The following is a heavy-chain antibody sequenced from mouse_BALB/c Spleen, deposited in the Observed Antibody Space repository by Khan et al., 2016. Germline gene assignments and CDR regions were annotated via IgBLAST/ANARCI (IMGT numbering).Heavy chain of an antibody. Sequence: QVQLQQSGAELAKPGASVKMSCKASGYTFTDYWMHWVKQRPGQGLEWIGYINPNTGYTEYNQKFKDKATLTADKSSSTAYMQMSRLTSEDSAVYYCTRWSSYYGSSYGWFAYWGQGTLVTVSA. D-gene: IGHD1-1*01. CDR3: TRWSSYYGSSYGWFAY. V-gene: IGHV1-7*01. CDR1: GYTFTDYW. CDR2: INPNTGYT. J-gene: IGHJ3*01.